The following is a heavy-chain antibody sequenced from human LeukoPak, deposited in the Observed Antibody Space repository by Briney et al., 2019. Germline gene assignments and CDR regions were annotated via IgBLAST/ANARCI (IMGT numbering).Heavy chain of an antibody. CDR1: GFTFSSYA. CDR3: ASNSGSYRQIDY. V-gene: IGHV4-30-4*08. J-gene: IGHJ4*02. D-gene: IGHD1-26*01. Sequence: LRLSCAASGFTFSSYAMNWVRQPPGKGLEWIGYIYYSGSTYYNPSLKSRVTISVDTSKNQFSLKLSSVTAADTAVYYCASNSGSYRQIDYWGQGTLVTVSS. CDR2: IYYSGST.